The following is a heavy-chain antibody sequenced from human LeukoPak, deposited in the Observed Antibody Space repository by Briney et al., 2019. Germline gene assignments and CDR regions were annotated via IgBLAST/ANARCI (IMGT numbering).Heavy chain of an antibody. CDR1: GGSISSYY. Sequence: SETLSLTCTVSGGSISSYYWSWIRQPPGKGLEWVGYIYYSGSTNYNPSLKSRVTISVDTSKNQFSLKLSSVTAADTAVYYCARRRGRGYVLPSNYYFDYWGQGTLVTASS. J-gene: IGHJ4*02. D-gene: IGHD5-12*01. CDR3: ARRRGRGYVLPSNYYFDY. CDR2: IYYSGST. V-gene: IGHV4-59*08.